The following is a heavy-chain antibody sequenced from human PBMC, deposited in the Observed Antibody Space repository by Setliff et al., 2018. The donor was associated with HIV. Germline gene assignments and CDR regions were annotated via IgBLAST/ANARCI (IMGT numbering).Heavy chain of an antibody. Sequence: SETLSLTCSVSGGSINRGTYYWTWIRQSAGKGLEWIGHIYITGDTDYNPSLKSRVTMSLDTSKNQFSLELTSVTAADTAVYFCARGDGYRSNDAYYDTGMDVWGQGITVTVSS. CDR1: GGSINRGTYY. J-gene: IGHJ6*02. CDR2: IYITGDT. CDR3: ARGDGYRSNDAYYDTGMDV. D-gene: IGHD5-12*01. V-gene: IGHV4-61*10.